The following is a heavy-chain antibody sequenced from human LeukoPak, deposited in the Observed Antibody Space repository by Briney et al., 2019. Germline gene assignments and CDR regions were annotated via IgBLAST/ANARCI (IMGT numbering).Heavy chain of an antibody. V-gene: IGHV4-39*06. D-gene: IGHD5-12*01. CDR1: GGSIAIRNYY. CDR3: ARVGYSGYESYYYYYMDV. CDR2: VYSSGSV. J-gene: IGHJ6*03. Sequence: SETLSLTCAVSGGSIAIRNYYWAWIRQSPGRGLEWLGSVYSSGSVYYNPSLKSRVTILVDTSKNQFALKLRSVTAADTAVYYCARVGYSGYESYYYYYMDVWGKGTTVTISS.